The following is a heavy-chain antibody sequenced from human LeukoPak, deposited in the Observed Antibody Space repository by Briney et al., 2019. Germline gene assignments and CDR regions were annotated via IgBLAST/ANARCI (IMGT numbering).Heavy chain of an antibody. CDR1: GFTFSSYA. J-gene: IGHJ4*02. V-gene: IGHV3-23*01. D-gene: IGHD1-26*01. Sequence: GGSLRLSCAASGFTFSSYAMSWVRQAPGKGLEWVSAISGSGGSTYYADSVKGRFTISGDNSKNTLYLQMNSLRAEDTAVYYCAKGKFMWEPLQYYFDYWGQGTLVTVSS. CDR3: AKGKFMWEPLQYYFDY. CDR2: ISGSGGST.